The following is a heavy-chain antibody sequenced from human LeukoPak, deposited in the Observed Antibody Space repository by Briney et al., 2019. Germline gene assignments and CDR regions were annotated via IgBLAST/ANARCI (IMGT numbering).Heavy chain of an antibody. CDR1: GFTFSSYS. J-gene: IGHJ6*03. V-gene: IGHV3-48*04. D-gene: IGHD3-9*01. CDR2: ISSSSTI. Sequence: GGSLRLSCAASGFTFSSYSMNWVRQAPGKGLEWVSYISSSSTIYYADSVKGRFTISRDNAKNSLYLQMNSLRAEDTAVYYCSREQQSNTYDILTGYAQPYYYYYMDGWGKGTTVTVSS. CDR3: SREQQSNTYDILTGYAQPYYYYYMDG.